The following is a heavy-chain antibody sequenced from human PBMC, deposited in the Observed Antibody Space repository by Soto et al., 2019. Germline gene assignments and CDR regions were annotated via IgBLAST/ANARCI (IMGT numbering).Heavy chain of an antibody. CDR2: VYRGGTT. Sequence: SETLSLTCTVSGGSISAHYWSWIRQPPGRGPEWIGYVYRGGTTAYNPSLESRVTISLDTSKNQFSLKLNSVTAADTAVYYCASEWGGYPDYWGQGTLVTVSS. CDR3: ASEWGGYPDY. CDR1: GGSISAHY. J-gene: IGHJ4*02. D-gene: IGHD6-25*01. V-gene: IGHV4-59*11.